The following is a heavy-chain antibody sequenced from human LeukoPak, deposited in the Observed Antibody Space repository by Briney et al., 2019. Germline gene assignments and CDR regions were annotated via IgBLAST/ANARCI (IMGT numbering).Heavy chain of an antibody. J-gene: IGHJ4*02. CDR1: GFTFSNYW. Sequence: GGSLRLSCAASGFTFSNYWMTWVRQAPGKGLEWVANIKPDGSEKYYLDSVKGRFTISRDNAKNSRYLQMNSLRADDTAVYYCASGYSSSWATFDYWGQGTLVTVSS. CDR3: ASGYSSSWATFDY. D-gene: IGHD6-13*01. CDR2: IKPDGSEK. V-gene: IGHV3-7*01.